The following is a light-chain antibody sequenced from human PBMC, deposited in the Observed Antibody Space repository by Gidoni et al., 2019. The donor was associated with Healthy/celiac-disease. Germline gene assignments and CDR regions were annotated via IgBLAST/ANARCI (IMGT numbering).Light chain of an antibody. J-gene: IGKJ1*01. V-gene: IGKV1-5*01. CDR3: QQYTTYPWT. CDR2: DAS. Sequence: GDRVTITCRASQSMSSWLAWYQQKPGKAPQLLISDASSLESGVPSRCSGSGSGTEFTLTISSLQPDDFATYFCQQYTTYPWTFGQGTKVEI. CDR1: QSMSSW.